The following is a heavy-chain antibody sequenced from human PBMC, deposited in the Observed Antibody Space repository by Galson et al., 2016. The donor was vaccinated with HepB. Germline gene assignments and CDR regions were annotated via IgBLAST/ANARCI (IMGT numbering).Heavy chain of an antibody. Sequence: SLRLSCAASGFTFSSYAMGWVRHAPGKGLEWVTAIDPSGINTYYADSVKGRFTISRDNSKNTLYLQMNSLRAEDTAVYYCARVEVDTAMDYYFDYWGQGTLVTVSS. V-gene: IGHV3-23*01. J-gene: IGHJ4*02. D-gene: IGHD5-18*01. CDR2: IDPSGINT. CDR1: GFTFSSYA. CDR3: ARVEVDTAMDYYFDY.